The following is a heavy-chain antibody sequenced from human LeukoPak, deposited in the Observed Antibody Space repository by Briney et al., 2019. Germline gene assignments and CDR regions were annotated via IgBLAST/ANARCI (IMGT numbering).Heavy chain of an antibody. CDR1: GGTFSSYA. CDR3: ARYLGELSSYFDY. Sequence: GASVTVSFKASGGTFSSYAISWVRQAPGQGLEWMGGIIPIFGTANYAQKFQGRVTITADESTSTAYMELSSLRSEDTAVYYCARYLGELSSYFDYWGQGTLVTVSS. J-gene: IGHJ4*02. D-gene: IGHD3-16*02. V-gene: IGHV1-69*13. CDR2: IIPIFGTA.